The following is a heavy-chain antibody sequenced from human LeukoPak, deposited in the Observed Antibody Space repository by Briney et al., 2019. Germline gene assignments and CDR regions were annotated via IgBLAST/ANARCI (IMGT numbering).Heavy chain of an antibody. CDR2: INHSGST. J-gene: IGHJ4*02. Sequence: SETLSLTCAVYGGSFSGYYWSWIRQPPGKGLEWIGEINHSGSTNYNPSLKSRVTISVDTSKNQFSLKLSSVTAADTAVYYCARHLAPYYYGSGSYALDYWGQGTLVTVSS. V-gene: IGHV4-34*01. CDR3: ARHLAPYYYGSGSYALDY. CDR1: GGSFSGYY. D-gene: IGHD3-10*01.